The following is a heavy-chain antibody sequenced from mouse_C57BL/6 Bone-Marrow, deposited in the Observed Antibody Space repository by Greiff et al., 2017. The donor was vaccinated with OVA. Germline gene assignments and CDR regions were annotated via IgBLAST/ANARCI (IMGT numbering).Heavy chain of an antibody. CDR2: ISSGGSYT. CDR1: GFTFSSYG. Sequence: DVKLVESGGDLVKPGGSLKLSCAASGFTFSSYGMSWVRQTPDKRLEWVATISSGGSYTYYPDSVKGRFTISRDNAKNTLYLQMSSLKSEDTAMYYCARHGNYFYAMDYWGQGTSVTVSS. V-gene: IGHV5-6*02. CDR3: ARHGNYFYAMDY. D-gene: IGHD2-1*01. J-gene: IGHJ4*01.